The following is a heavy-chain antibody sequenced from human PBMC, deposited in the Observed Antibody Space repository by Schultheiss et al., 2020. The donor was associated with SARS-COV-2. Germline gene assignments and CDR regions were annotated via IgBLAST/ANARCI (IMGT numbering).Heavy chain of an antibody. CDR2: ISGSGGST. CDR3: ARDGGDYYDYVWGSYRYFDY. V-gene: IGHV3-23*01. CDR1: GFTFSSYG. Sequence: GESLKISCAASGFTFSSYGMSWVRQAPGKGLEWVSAISGSGGSTYSVKGRFTISRDNAKNSLYLQMNSLRDEDTAVYYCARDGGDYYDYVWGSYRYFDYWGQGTLVTVSS. D-gene: IGHD3-16*02. J-gene: IGHJ4*02.